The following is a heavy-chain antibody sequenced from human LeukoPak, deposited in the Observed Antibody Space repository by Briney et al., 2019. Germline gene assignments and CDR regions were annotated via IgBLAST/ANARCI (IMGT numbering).Heavy chain of an antibody. CDR1: GFTFSDYY. CDR2: ISSSGDTI. V-gene: IGHV3-11*04. D-gene: IGHD2-15*01. Sequence: GGSLRLSCAASGFTFSDYYMSWIRQAPGKGLEWISYISSSGDTIFYADSVKGRFTISRDNAKNSLYLQMNSLRAEDTAVYYCARPPGYCGGGSWCDYWGQGTQVTVSS. J-gene: IGHJ4*02. CDR3: ARPPGYCGGGSWCDY.